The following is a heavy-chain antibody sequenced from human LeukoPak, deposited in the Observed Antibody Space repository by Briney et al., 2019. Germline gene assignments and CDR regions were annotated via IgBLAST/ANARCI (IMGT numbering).Heavy chain of an antibody. CDR1: GFTFSSYG. V-gene: IGHV3-30*02. CDR3: ARVQRGIAVALDY. Sequence: PGGSLRLSCAASGFTFSSYGMHWVRQAPGKGLEWVAFIRYDGSNKYYADSVKGRFTISRDNSKNTLYLQMNSLRAADTAVYYCARVQRGIAVALDYWGQGTLATVSS. J-gene: IGHJ4*02. D-gene: IGHD6-19*01. CDR2: IRYDGSNK.